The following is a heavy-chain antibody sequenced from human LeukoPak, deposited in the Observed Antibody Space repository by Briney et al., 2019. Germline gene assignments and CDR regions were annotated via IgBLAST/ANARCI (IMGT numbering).Heavy chain of an antibody. J-gene: IGHJ4*02. D-gene: IGHD3-22*01. V-gene: IGHV4-39*01. CDR1: GGSISSSIYY. Sequence: SETLSLTCTVSGGSISSSIYYWGWIRQPPGKGLEWIGSINYSDGAYYNPSLKSRVTISVESSKNQFSLRLSSVTAADTAVYYCARASYSYDINGWVPFDYWGQGTLVTVSS. CDR3: ARASYSYDINGWVPFDY. CDR2: INYSDGA.